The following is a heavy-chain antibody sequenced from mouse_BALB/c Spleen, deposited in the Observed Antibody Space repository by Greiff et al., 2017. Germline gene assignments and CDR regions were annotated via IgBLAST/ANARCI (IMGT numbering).Heavy chain of an antibody. Sequence: VQLKQSGPELVKPGASVKISCKASGYTFTDYNMHWVKQSHGKSLEWIGYIYPYNGGTGYNQKFKSKATLTVDNSSSTAYMELRSLTSEDSAVYYCARWGTTVVEGFAYWGQGTLVTVSA. CDR3: ARWGTTVVEGFAY. V-gene: IGHV1S29*02. CDR2: IYPYNGGT. D-gene: IGHD1-1*01. J-gene: IGHJ3*01. CDR1: GYTFTDYN.